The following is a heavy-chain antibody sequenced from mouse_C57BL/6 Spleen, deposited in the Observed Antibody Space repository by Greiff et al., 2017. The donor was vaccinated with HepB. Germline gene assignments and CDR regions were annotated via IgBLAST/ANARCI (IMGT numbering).Heavy chain of an antibody. Sequence: VQLQQSGAELVRPGTSVKLSCKASGYTFTSYWMHWVKQRPGQGLEWIGVIDPSDSYTNYNQKFKGKATLTVDTSSSTAYMQLSSLTSEDSAVYYCARGGYGYDGWFAYWGQGTLVTVSA. CDR1: GYTFTSYW. D-gene: IGHD2-2*01. CDR2: IDPSDSYT. CDR3: ARGGYGYDGWFAY. J-gene: IGHJ3*01. V-gene: IGHV1-59*01.